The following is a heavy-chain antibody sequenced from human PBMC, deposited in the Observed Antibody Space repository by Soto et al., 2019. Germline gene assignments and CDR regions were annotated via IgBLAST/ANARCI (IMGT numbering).Heavy chain of an antibody. CDR2: ISSSSSYI. J-gene: IGHJ6*02. CDR1: GFTFSSYS. CDR3: ARVAYYGDYVNYYGMDV. Sequence: EVQLVESGGGLVKPGGSLRLSCAASGFTFSSYSMNWVRQAPGKGLEWVSSISSSSSYIYYADSVKGRFTISRDNAKNSLYLQMNSLRAEDTAVYYCARVAYYGDYVNYYGMDVWGQGTTVTVSS. D-gene: IGHD4-17*01. V-gene: IGHV3-21*01.